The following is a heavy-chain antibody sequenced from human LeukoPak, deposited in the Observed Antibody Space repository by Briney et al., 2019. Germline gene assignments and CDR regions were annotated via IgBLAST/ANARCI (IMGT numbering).Heavy chain of an antibody. D-gene: IGHD1-1*01. V-gene: IGHV1-2*02. CDR2: INPNSGGT. J-gene: IGHJ3*02. Sequence: GASVKVSCKASGYTFIGYYMHWVRQAPGQGLEWMGWINPNSGGTNYAQKFQGRVTMTRDTSISTAYMELSRLRSDDTAVYYCARDSFGGNWNDDWPIWGQGTMVTVSS. CDR1: GYTFIGYY. CDR3: ARDSFGGNWNDDWPI.